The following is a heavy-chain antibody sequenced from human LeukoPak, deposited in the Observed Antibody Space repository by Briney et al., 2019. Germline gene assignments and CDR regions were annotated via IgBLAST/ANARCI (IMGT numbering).Heavy chain of an antibody. CDR3: ARDLVWFGEPKGYCNYMDV. Sequence: GSLRLSCAASGFTFSSYAMSWVRQAPGKGLEWVSAISGSGGSTYYADSVKGRFTISRDNSKNTLYLQMNTLRAEDTAVYYCARDLVWFGEPKGYCNYMDVWGKGTTVTVSS. J-gene: IGHJ6*03. CDR2: ISGSGGST. CDR1: GFTFSSYA. V-gene: IGHV3-23*01. D-gene: IGHD3-10*01.